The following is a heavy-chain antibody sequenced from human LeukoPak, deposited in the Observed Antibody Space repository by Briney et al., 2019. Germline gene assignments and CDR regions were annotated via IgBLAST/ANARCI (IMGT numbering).Heavy chain of an antibody. Sequence: PGGSLRLSCAASGFTFSSYSMNWVRQAPGKGLEWVSSISSSSSYIYYADSVKGRFTISRDNAKNSLYLQMNSLRAEDTAVYYCARGWPTNRGAFDIWGQGTMVTVSS. CDR2: ISSSSSYI. D-gene: IGHD1-14*01. J-gene: IGHJ3*02. CDR3: ARGWPTNRGAFDI. V-gene: IGHV3-21*01. CDR1: GFTFSSYS.